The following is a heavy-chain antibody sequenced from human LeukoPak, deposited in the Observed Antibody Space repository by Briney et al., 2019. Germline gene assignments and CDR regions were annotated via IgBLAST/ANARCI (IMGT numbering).Heavy chain of an antibody. CDR1: GFTVSSNY. Sequence: GGSLRLSCAASGFTVSSNYMSWVRQAPGKGLDWVSVIYSDGSTYYADSVKGRFTISRDNSKNTLYLQMNSLRAEDTAVYYCARIPIVVITSGGYWGQGTLVTVSS. V-gene: IGHV3-53*01. CDR3: ARIPIVVITSGGY. J-gene: IGHJ4*02. CDR2: IYSDGST. D-gene: IGHD3-22*01.